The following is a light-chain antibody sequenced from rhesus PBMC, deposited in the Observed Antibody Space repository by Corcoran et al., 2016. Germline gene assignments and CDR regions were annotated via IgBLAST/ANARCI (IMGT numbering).Light chain of an antibody. V-gene: IGKV2-72*01. CDR2: GGF. Sequence: DIEMTQTPISLPVAPGEPASISCRFSQRLLHCNGNTYLHWYLQKPGKSPQPLIYGGFNRASGVPDRCSGGWSGTDFTLKISKVEAEDVGVYYFVQARAFPLTFGGGTKVEIK. CDR1: QRLLHCNGNTY. CDR3: VQARAFPLT. J-gene: IGKJ4*01.